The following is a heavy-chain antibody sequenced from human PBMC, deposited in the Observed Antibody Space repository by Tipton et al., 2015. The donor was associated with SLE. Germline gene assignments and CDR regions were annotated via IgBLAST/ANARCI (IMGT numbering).Heavy chain of an antibody. CDR3: ARDREVRAGIVSYYFDF. Sequence: SLRLSCAASGFTFSAYGMHWVRQAPGKGLEWVALIWYDGTNNQYADSVKGRLTISRDNSKNILYLQMNTLRAEDTAVYYCARDREVRAGIVSYYFDFWSQGTLVTVSS. J-gene: IGHJ4*02. D-gene: IGHD1-1*01. V-gene: IGHV3-33*01. CDR2: IWYDGTNN. CDR1: GFTFSAYG.